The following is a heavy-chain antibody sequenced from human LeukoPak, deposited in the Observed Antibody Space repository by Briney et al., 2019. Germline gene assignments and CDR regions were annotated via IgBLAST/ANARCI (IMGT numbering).Heavy chain of an antibody. CDR1: GFSFSTYS. V-gene: IGHV3-21*01. Sequence: PGESLRLSCAASGFSFSTYSMNWVRQAPGKGLEWISSITRSGSSVYYADSVKGRFTISRDNAKNSLYLQMNGLRAEDTAVYYCAGFSTSAVFGDCWGEGTLVTVSS. CDR3: AGFSTSAVFGDC. CDR2: ITRSGSSV. D-gene: IGHD3-3*01. J-gene: IGHJ4*02.